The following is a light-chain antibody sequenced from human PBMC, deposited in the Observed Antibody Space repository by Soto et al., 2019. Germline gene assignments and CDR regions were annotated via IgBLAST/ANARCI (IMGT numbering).Light chain of an antibody. V-gene: IGKV1-5*03. J-gene: IGKJ1*01. CDR2: KAS. CDR3: QQSYSTPQT. CDR1: QSISSW. Sequence: DIQMTQSPSTLSASVGDRVTITCRASQSISSWLAWYQQKPGKAPKLLIYKASTLESGVPSNFSGSGSGTEFSLTISSLQPEDFATYYCQQSYSTPQTFGQGTKVDIK.